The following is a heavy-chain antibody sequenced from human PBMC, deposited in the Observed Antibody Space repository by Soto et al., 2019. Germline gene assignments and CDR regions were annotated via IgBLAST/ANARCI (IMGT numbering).Heavy chain of an antibody. CDR2: ISAYNGST. CDR1: GYTFTSYG. J-gene: IGHJ4*02. CDR3: AREYYDILTGYSPLDY. V-gene: IGHV1-18*01. D-gene: IGHD3-9*01. Sequence: ASVKVSCKASGYTFTSYGISWVRQAPGQGLEWMGWISAYNGSTSYAQKFQGRVTMTRDTSTSTVYMELSSLRSEDTAVYYCAREYYDILTGYSPLDYWGQGTLVTVSS.